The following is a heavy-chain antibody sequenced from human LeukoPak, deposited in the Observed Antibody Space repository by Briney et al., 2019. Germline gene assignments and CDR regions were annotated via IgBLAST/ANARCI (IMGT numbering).Heavy chain of an antibody. CDR1: GFTFSSYT. CDR2: ISGSGGST. CDR3: AKAWYSSSRGPGNAFDI. V-gene: IGHV3-23*01. J-gene: IGHJ3*02. D-gene: IGHD6-6*01. Sequence: PGGSLRLSCAASGFTFSSYTMSWVRQAPGKGLEWVSAISGSGGSTYYADSVKGRFTISRDNSKNTLYLQMNSLRAEDTAVYYCAKAWYSSSRGPGNAFDIWGQGTMVTVSS.